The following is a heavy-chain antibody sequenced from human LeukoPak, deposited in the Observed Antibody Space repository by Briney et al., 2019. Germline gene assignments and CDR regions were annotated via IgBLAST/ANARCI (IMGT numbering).Heavy chain of an antibody. V-gene: IGHV1-8*01. D-gene: IGHD5-18*01. CDR2: MNPNSGNT. CDR1: GYTFTSYD. Sequence: ASVKVSCKASGYTFTSYDINWVRQATGQGLEWMGWMNPNSGNTGYAQKFQGRITMTRNTSISTAYMELSSLRSEDTAVYYCARRNTPVVAGLDSWGQGTLVTVSS. J-gene: IGHJ4*02. CDR3: ARRNTPVVAGLDS.